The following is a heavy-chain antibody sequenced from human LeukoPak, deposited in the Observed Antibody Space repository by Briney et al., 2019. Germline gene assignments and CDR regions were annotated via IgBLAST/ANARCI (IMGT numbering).Heavy chain of an antibody. CDR2: ISGSGGST. D-gene: IGHD2-2*01. CDR1: GFTFSSYA. J-gene: IGHJ4*02. CDR3: AKDVKKVPAASCLDY. Sequence: PGGSLRLSCAASGFTFSSYAMSWVRQAPGKGLEWVAAISGSGGSTYYADSVKGRFTISRDNSKNTLYLQMNSLRAEDTAVYYCAKDVKKVPAASCLDYWGQGTLVTVSS. V-gene: IGHV3-23*01.